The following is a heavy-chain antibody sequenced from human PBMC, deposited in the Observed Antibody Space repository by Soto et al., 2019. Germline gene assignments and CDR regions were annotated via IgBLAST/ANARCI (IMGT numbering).Heavy chain of an antibody. J-gene: IGHJ4*02. CDR3: ARDRYYDSSGYYHHFDY. CDR1: GYTFNSYG. V-gene: IGHV1-18*01. Sequence: ASVKVSCKASGYTFNSYGISWVRQAPGQGLEWMGWISAYNGNTNYAQKLQGRVTMTTDTSTSTAYMELRSLRSDDTAVYYCARDRYYDSSGYYHHFDYWGQGTLVTVSS. CDR2: ISAYNGNT. D-gene: IGHD3-22*01.